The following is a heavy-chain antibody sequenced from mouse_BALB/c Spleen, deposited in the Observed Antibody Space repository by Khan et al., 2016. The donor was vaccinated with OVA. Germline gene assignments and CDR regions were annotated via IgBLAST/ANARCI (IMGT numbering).Heavy chain of an antibody. D-gene: IGHD4-1*01. CDR3: ARLGPGFTY. CDR2: ISYSGST. Sequence: EVQLQESGPGLVKPSQSLSLTCTVTGYSITSDYAWNWIRQFPGNKLEWMGYISYSGSTSHNPSLKSRISITRDTSKNQFFLHLNSVTTEDTATYYCARLGPGFTYWGQGTLITVSA. J-gene: IGHJ3*01. V-gene: IGHV3-2*02. CDR1: GYSITSDYA.